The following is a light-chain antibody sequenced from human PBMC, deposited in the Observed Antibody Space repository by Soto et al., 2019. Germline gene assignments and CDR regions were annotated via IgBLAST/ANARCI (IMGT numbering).Light chain of an antibody. CDR1: SSNIGMNY. CDR2: RNN. Sequence: QSVLTQAPSASGTPGQTVTISCSGSSSNIGMNYVYWYQQLPGTAPKLLIYRNNQRPSGVPDRFSGSNSGTSASLAISGLRSEDEADYYCAAWDDSLSAVVFGGGTQLTVL. V-gene: IGLV1-47*01. J-gene: IGLJ2*01. CDR3: AAWDDSLSAVV.